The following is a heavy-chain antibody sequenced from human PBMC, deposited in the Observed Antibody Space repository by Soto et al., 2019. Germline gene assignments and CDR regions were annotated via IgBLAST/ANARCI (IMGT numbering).Heavy chain of an antibody. D-gene: IGHD3-16*01. CDR3: ARDRVDDYIWGSYSYYMDV. Sequence: EVQLVESGGGLVQPGGSLRLSCAASGFTVSSNYMSWVRQAPGKGLEWVSVIYSGGSTYYADSVKGRFTISRDNSKNTLCLQMNSLRAEDTAVYYCARDRVDDYIWGSYSYYMDVWGKGTTVTVSS. CDR2: IYSGGST. J-gene: IGHJ6*03. V-gene: IGHV3-66*01. CDR1: GFTVSSNY.